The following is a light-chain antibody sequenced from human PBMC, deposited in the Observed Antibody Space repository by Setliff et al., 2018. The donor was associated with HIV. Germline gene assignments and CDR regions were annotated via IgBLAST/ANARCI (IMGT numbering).Light chain of an antibody. Sequence: QSALAQPASVSGSPGQSITISCTGTSSDVGGYNYVSWYQQHPGKAPKLMIYDVSKRPSGVSNRFSGSKSGNTASLTISGLQAEDEADYYCSSYTSSSTYVFGSGTTV. CDR3: SSYTSSSTYV. CDR2: DVS. V-gene: IGLV2-14*01. CDR1: SSDVGGYNY. J-gene: IGLJ1*01.